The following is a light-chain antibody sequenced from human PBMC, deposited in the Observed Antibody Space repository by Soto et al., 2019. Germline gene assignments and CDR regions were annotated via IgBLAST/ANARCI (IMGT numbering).Light chain of an antibody. J-gene: IGLJ3*02. Sequence: QSVLTQPPSVSAAPGQKVTLSCSGSSSNIGNNYVSWYQQLPGTAPKLLIYDNDKRPSGIPDRFSGSKSGTSATPDITGLQTGDEADYYCGTWDSSLSAGVFGGGTKLTVL. CDR1: SSNIGNNY. CDR3: GTWDSSLSAGV. V-gene: IGLV1-51*01. CDR2: DND.